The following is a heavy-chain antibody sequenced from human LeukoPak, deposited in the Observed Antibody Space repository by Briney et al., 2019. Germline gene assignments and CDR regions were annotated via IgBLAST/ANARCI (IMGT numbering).Heavy chain of an antibody. CDR1: GYTFTNYA. J-gene: IGHJ4*02. CDR3: ARDHGVTMVRGVIDSFDY. CDR2: INAVNGNT. D-gene: IGHD3-10*01. Sequence: ASVKVSCKTSGYTFTNYAMQWVRQAPGQRLEWMGWINAVNGNTKYSQKFQGRVTITRDTSASIAYMKLSSLRSEDTAVYYCARDHGVTMVRGVIDSFDYWGQGTLVTVSS. V-gene: IGHV1-3*01.